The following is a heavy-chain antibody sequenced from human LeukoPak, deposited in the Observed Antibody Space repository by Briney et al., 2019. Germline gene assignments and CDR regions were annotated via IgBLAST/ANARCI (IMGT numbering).Heavy chain of an antibody. D-gene: IGHD1-14*01. J-gene: IGHJ4*02. CDR2: ISGDGSST. V-gene: IGHV3-74*01. CDR1: GFTSNSYW. CDR3: AITPRLDY. Sequence: GGSLRLSCAGSGFTSNSYWMHWVRHAPGKGLVWVSRISGDGSSTTYADSVKGRFTISRDNAKNTLYLHMNSLRAEDTAVYYCAITPRLDYWGQGTLVTVSS.